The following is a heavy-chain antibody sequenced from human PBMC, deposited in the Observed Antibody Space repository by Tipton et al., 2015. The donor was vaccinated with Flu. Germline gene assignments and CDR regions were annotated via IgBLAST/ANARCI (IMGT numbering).Heavy chain of an antibody. V-gene: IGHV3-33*01. CDR1: GFTFDYYG. CDR3: ARNYDSSGYNYEVGAFDI. D-gene: IGHD3-22*01. Sequence: SLRLSCAASGFTFDYYGMHWVRQAPGRGLQWVAFMWSDGGNEKYADSVKGRFAISRDNAKNTLYLQMSSLRAEDTAVYYCARNYDSSGYNYEVGAFDIWGLGTTVIVSP. J-gene: IGHJ3*02. CDR2: MWSDGGNE.